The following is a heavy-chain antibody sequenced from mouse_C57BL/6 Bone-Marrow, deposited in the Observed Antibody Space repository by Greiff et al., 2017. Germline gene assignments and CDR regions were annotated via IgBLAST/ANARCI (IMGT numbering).Heavy chain of an antibody. CDR1: GFTFNTYA. CDR2: IRSKSSNYAT. Sequence: EVQGVESGGGLVQPKGSLKLSCAASGFTFNTYAMHWVRQAPGKGLEWVARIRSKSSNYATYYADSVKNSFTISRDDSQSMLYLQMNNLKTEDTAMYYCVREGGLYDYFYYYAMDYWGQGTSVTVSS. J-gene: IGHJ4*01. D-gene: IGHD2-4*01. CDR3: VREGGLYDYFYYYAMDY. V-gene: IGHV10-3*01.